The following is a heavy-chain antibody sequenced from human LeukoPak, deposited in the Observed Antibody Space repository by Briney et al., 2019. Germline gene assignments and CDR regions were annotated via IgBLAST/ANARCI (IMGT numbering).Heavy chain of an antibody. CDR2: IYHSGST. CDR3: ARDVDTAMVPDY. V-gene: IGHV4-4*02. Sequence: SETLSLTCAVSGGSISSSNWWSWVRQPPGKGLEWIGEIYHSGSTNYNPSLKSRVTISVDTSKNQFSLKLSSVTAADTAVYYCARDVDTAMVPDYWGQGTLVTVSS. J-gene: IGHJ4*02. D-gene: IGHD5-18*01. CDR1: GGSISSSNW.